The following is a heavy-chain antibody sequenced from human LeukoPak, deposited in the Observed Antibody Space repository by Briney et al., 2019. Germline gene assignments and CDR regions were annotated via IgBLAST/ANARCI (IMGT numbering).Heavy chain of an antibody. V-gene: IGHV4-31*03. Sequence: KTSETLSLTCTVSGGSISSGDYYWSWIRQHPGKGLEWIGYIYYSGSTYYNPSLKSRVTISVDTSKNQFSLKLSSVTAADTAVYYCARGRSIVVVAKDQRWKLLHYGMDVWGQGTTVTVSS. CDR1: GGSISSGDYY. CDR3: ARGRSIVVVAKDQRWKLLHYGMDV. D-gene: IGHD2-15*01. J-gene: IGHJ6*02. CDR2: IYYSGST.